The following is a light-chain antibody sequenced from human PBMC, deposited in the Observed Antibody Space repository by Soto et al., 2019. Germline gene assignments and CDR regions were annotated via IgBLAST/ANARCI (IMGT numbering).Light chain of an antibody. CDR1: QSLVHSDGHTY. J-gene: IGKJ2*01. CDR2: KIS. V-gene: IGKV2-24*01. CDR3: MQDTQPYT. Sequence: EIVMTQTPLSSPVTLGQPASISCRSSQSLVHSDGHTYLSWLQQRPGQPPRRLIYKISNRFSGVQDRFSGSGAGTDFALKISRVEAEDVGVYYSMQDTQPYTFGQGTKLEIK.